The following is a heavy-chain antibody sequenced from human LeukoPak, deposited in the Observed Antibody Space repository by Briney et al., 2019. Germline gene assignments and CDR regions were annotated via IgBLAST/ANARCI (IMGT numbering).Heavy chain of an antibody. CDR1: GASFGGSY. Sequence: PSETLPLTCAVYGASFGGSYWSWIRQPPGKGLEWIGEINHRGSSNYNPSLKSRVTISVDTPKNQFSLNLSSVTAADTAVYYCAREEAAAGSNWFDTWGQGTLVTVSS. CDR3: AREEAAAGSNWFDT. CDR2: INHRGSS. J-gene: IGHJ5*02. D-gene: IGHD6-13*01. V-gene: IGHV4-34*01.